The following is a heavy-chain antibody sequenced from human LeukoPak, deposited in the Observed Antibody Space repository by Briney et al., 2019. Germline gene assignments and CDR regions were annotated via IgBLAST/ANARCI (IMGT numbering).Heavy chain of an antibody. CDR2: INSDGSST. CDR3: AREGGYSHAFDY. D-gene: IGHD3-22*01. CDR1: GFTFSSYR. J-gene: IGHJ4*02. Sequence: PGGSLRLSCAASGFTFSSYRMYWVRQAPGKGLVWVSRINSDGSSTSHADSVKGRFTISRDNAKNTLYLQMNSLRAEDTAVYYCAREGGYSHAFDYWGQGTLVTVSS. V-gene: IGHV3-74*01.